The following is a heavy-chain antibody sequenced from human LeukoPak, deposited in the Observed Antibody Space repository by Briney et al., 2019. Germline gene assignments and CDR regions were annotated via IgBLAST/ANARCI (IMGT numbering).Heavy chain of an antibody. CDR2: IYYTGNT. V-gene: IGHV4-31*03. CDR3: ARGPSFGSSSRFDL. CDR1: GGSISSGYY. J-gene: IGHJ2*01. Sequence: ASQTLSLTCTVSGGSISSGYYWSWIRQPPGKGLEWIGYIYYTGNTYYNPSLKSRITMSVDTSKDHFSLKLSSVTGADTAVYYCARGPSFGSSSRFDLWGRGTLVSVSS. D-gene: IGHD6-13*01.